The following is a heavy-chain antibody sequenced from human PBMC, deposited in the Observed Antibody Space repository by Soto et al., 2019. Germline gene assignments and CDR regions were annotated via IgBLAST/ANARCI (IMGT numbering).Heavy chain of an antibody. CDR2: ISYDGSNI. CDR1: GFTFSNYA. J-gene: IGHJ5*02. Sequence: QVQLVESGGGVVQPGRSLRLSCAVSGFTFSNYAMPWVRQAPGKGLEWVAVISYDGSNIYYADSVKGRFTIARDNSKNTLYLQMNSLRTEDTALYYCGRLYNGNSEGIDLWGQGTLVTVSS. D-gene: IGHD4-17*01. V-gene: IGHV3-30-3*01. CDR3: GRLYNGNSEGIDL.